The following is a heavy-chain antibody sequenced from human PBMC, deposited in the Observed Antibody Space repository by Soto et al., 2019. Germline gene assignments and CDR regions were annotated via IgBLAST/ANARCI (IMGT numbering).Heavy chain of an antibody. CDR2: ISTHNGNT. Sequence: QVQLVQSGPEVKKPGASVKVSCKASGYSFTPYGIAWVRQAPGQGLEWMGWISTHNGNTKYEQKVQDRVTMTTDTSTTTAYMELRSLTSDDTAMYYCARTLGSSGFDYWGQGTLVAVSS. J-gene: IGHJ4*02. V-gene: IGHV1-18*01. CDR1: GYSFTPYG. D-gene: IGHD3-10*01. CDR3: ARTLGSSGFDY.